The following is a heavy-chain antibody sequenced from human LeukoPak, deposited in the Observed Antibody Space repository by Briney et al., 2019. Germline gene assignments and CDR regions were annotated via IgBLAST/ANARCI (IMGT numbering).Heavy chain of an antibody. CDR3: ARDTGESLTYFDY. CDR1: GDSVSSNSAS. Sequence: SQTLSLTCAIPGDSVSSNSASWHWIRQSPSRGLEWLGKTYYRSKWYNDYAESVKNQITINPDTSKNQFSLQLQSVTPADTAVYYCARDTGESLTYFDYWGQGTLVTVSS. CDR2: TYYRSKWYN. J-gene: IGHJ4*02. D-gene: IGHD7-27*01. V-gene: IGHV6-1*01.